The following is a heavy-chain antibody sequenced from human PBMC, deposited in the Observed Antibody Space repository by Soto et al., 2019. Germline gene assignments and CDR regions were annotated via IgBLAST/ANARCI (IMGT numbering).Heavy chain of an antibody. CDR2: MYYGVNT. CDR3: ASSSPFHY. CDR1: GGSISSSSYS. Sequence: SETLSLTCIASGGSISSSSYSWAWIRQPPGKGLEWIGTMYYGVNTYYNPSLESRVTISVDTSKSQFSLELSSVTAADTGVYYCASSSPFHYWGPGILVTVSS. J-gene: IGHJ4*02. D-gene: IGHD6-6*01. V-gene: IGHV4-39*01.